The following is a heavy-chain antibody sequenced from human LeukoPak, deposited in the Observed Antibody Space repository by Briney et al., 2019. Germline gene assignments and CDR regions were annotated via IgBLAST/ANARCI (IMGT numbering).Heavy chain of an antibody. CDR3: IRSRSGSYGYFDY. Sequence: GGSLRLSCAASGFTFSDSAMHWVRQAPGKGLVWVSRISPDGSSTSYGDSVKGRFTISRDNAKNTVYLQMNSLRAEDTAVYYCIRSRSGSYGYFDYWGQGTLVTVSS. CDR2: ISPDGSST. CDR1: GFTFSDSA. D-gene: IGHD3-10*01. V-gene: IGHV3-74*01. J-gene: IGHJ4*02.